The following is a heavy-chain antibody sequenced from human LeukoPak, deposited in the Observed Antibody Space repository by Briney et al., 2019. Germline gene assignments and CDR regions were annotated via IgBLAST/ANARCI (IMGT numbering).Heavy chain of an antibody. CDR3: ARDPRTVRI. V-gene: IGHV3-21*01. D-gene: IGHD1-1*01. Sequence: GGSPRLSCAASGFTFSSYSMNWVRQAPGKGLEWVSSISSSSSYIYYADSVKGRFTISRDNAKNLLYLQMDSLRVEDTAIYYCARDPRTVRIWGQGTLVTVSS. J-gene: IGHJ4*02. CDR2: ISSSSSYI. CDR1: GFTFSSYS.